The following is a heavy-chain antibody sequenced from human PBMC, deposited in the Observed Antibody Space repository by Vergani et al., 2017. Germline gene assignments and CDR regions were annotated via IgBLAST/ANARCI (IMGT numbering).Heavy chain of an antibody. CDR3: ARIYEDSSGYYSHYPYYFDY. CDR1: GFSLSNARLC. Sequence: QVTLQESGPVLVKPTQTLTLTCTVSGFSLSNARLCVSWIRQPPGKALEWLAHIFSNDEKSYSPSLKSRLTISKDTSKSQVVLTMTNMDPVDTATYYCARIYEDSSGYYSHYPYYFDYWGQGTLVTVSS. J-gene: IGHJ4*02. V-gene: IGHV2-26*01. CDR2: IFSNDEK. D-gene: IGHD3-22*01.